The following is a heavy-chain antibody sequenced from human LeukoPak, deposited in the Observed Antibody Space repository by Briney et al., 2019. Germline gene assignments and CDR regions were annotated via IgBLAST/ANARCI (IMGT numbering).Heavy chain of an antibody. D-gene: IGHD1-26*01. J-gene: IGHJ3*02. CDR1: GLTFSNSW. CDR3: TRMGFDI. V-gene: IGHV3-74*01. CDR2: INIDGSGT. Sequence: GGSLRLSCTASGLTFSNSWMHWVRQGPGKGLVWVSAINIDGSGTSYADSVKGRFTVSRDNAKNTLFLRMTSLRSEDTAIYYCTRMGFDIWGQGTMVIVSS.